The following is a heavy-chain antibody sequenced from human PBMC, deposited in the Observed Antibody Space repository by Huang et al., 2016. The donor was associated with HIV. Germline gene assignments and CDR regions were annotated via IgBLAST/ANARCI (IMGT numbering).Heavy chain of an antibody. CDR2: VNPSGGSP. J-gene: IGHJ4*02. CDR3: SGGKRY. Sequence: QMQLVQSGAEVKKPGASVKVSCKGSGYSFTRSYIHWVRQAPGQGLEWVGIVNPSGGSPSFAEKFQGRTTLTRDTSTNEVYMELRSLRSEDTAVYYCSGGKRYWGQGTLVTVSS. D-gene: IGHD3-16*01. V-gene: IGHV1-46*01. CDR1: GYSFTRSY.